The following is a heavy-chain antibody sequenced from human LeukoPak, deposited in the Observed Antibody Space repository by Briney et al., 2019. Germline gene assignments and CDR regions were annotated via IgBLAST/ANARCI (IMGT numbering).Heavy chain of an antibody. D-gene: IGHD2/OR15-2a*01. V-gene: IGHV4-4*02. J-gene: IGHJ4*02. CDR1: GGSISSTNW. CDR3: ARLQVYFGYLDY. Sequence: PSGTLSLTCAVSGGSISSTNWWSWVRQPPGKGLEWIGYINYGGSTNYNPSLKSRVTISVDTSKSQFSLRLTSVAAADTAVYYCARLQVYFGYLDYWGQGTLVTVSS. CDR2: INYGGST.